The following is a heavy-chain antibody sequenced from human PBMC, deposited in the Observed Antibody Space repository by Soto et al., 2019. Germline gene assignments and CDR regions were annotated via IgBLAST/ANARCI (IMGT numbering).Heavy chain of an antibody. CDR2: IIHSGST. V-gene: IGHV4-34*12. CDR3: ARVMGYCSSTSCYREYYYMDV. CDR1: GGSFSGYY. Sequence: SETLSLTCAVYGGSFSGYYWSWIRQPPGKGLECIWEIIHSGSTNYNPSLKSRVTISVDTSKNQFSLKLSSVTAADTAVYYCARVMGYCSSTSCYREYYYMDVWGIGTTVTVSS. D-gene: IGHD2-2*01. J-gene: IGHJ6*03.